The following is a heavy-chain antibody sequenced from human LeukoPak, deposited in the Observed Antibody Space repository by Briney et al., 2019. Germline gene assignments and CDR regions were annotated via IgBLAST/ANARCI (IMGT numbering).Heavy chain of an antibody. Sequence: SETLSLTCIVSGGSISSNNYYWSYIRQPPGKGLEWIGSIYYSGSTYYNSSLKSRVTISVDTSKNHFSLKLTSVTAADTAVYYCARLVSSSWADYWGQGTLATVSS. D-gene: IGHD6-13*01. CDR1: GGSISSNNYY. CDR3: ARLVSSSWADY. J-gene: IGHJ4*02. CDR2: IYYSGST. V-gene: IGHV4-39*02.